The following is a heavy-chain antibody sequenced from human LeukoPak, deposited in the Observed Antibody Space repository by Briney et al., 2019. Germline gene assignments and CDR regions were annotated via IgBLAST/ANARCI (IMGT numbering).Heavy chain of an antibody. Sequence: GGSLRLSCAASGFTFSSYWMHWVRQAPGKGLVWVSRINSDGSSTSYADSVKGRFTISRDNAKNTLYLQMNSLRAEDTAVYYCAKGVVVVVAAIDDAFDIWGQGTMVTVSS. D-gene: IGHD2-15*01. CDR3: AKGVVVVVAAIDDAFDI. J-gene: IGHJ3*02. CDR1: GFTFSSYW. CDR2: INSDGSST. V-gene: IGHV3-74*01.